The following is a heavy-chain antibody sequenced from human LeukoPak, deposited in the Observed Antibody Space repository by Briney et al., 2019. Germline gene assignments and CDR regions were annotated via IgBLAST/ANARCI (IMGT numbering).Heavy chain of an antibody. CDR2: IYSGGST. Sequence: GGSLRLSCAASGFTVSSNYMSWVRQAPGKGLEWVSVIYSGGSTYYADSVKGRFTISRDNSKNTLYLQMDSLRAEDTAVYYCARSKAPYGDFDYWGQGTLVTVSS. CDR3: ARSKAPYGDFDY. V-gene: IGHV3-53*01. J-gene: IGHJ4*02. CDR1: GFTVSSNY. D-gene: IGHD3-10*01.